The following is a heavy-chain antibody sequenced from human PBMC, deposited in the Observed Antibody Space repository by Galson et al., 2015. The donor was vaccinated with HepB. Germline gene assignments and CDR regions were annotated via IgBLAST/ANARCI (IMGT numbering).Heavy chain of an antibody. V-gene: IGHV4/OR15-8*01. Sequence: ETLSLTCAVSGASIRTLDWRSRVRQSPGKRLEWIGQIYHSGDANYNPSFKSRVTMSVDTSKNQFSLKLSSVTAADTAIYYCARDWIRDGASYYFDYWGQGTLVTVSS. CDR3: ARDWIRDGASYYFDY. CDR1: GASIRTLDW. CDR2: IYHSGDA. D-gene: IGHD5-24*01. J-gene: IGHJ4*02.